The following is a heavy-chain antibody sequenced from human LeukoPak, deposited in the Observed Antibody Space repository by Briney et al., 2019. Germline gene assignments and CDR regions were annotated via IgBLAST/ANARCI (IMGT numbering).Heavy chain of an antibody. D-gene: IGHD3-16*01. J-gene: IGHJ4*02. V-gene: IGHV1-2*02. CDR2: INPNSGDT. Sequence: ASVKVSCKASGYTFTGYYMHWVRQAPGQGLEWMGWINPNSGDTKYSQKFQGRVTMTRDTSISTAYMELSRLRSDDTAVYYCATQRGSYLWGTDFDYWGQETLVTVSS. CDR1: GYTFTGYY. CDR3: ATQRGSYLWGTDFDY.